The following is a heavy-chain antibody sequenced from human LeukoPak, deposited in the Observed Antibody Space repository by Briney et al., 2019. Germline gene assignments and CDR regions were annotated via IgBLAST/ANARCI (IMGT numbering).Heavy chain of an antibody. J-gene: IGHJ4*02. D-gene: IGHD2-21*02. V-gene: IGHV1-58*01. CDR2: IFVGSGNT. CDR3: AADRDSVDY. Sequence: ASVKVSCTASGFTFTISAVQWVRQARGQRLEWIGWIFVGSGNTNYAQKFQERVTITRDMSTSTAYMELSSLRSEDTAVYYCAADRDSVDYWGQGTLVTVSS. CDR1: GFTFTISA.